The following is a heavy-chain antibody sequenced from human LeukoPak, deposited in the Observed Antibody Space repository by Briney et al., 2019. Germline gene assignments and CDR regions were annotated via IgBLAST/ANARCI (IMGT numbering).Heavy chain of an antibody. CDR1: AFTFSGYG. V-gene: IGHV3-23*03. CDR3: AIDGVPDTGYDIDY. CDR2: IYGGGGVI. J-gene: IGHJ4*02. D-gene: IGHD5-12*01. Sequence: PGGSLRLSCAAFAFTFSGYGKYWVRQAPRKGLEWVAGIYGGGGVIKYADSVKGRFTISRDNSENILYLQMDSLRVEDTAMYYCAIDGVPDTGYDIDYWGQGTLVTVSS.